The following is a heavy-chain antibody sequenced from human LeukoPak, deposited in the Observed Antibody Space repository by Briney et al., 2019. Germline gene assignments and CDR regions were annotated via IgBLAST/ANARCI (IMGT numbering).Heavy chain of an antibody. D-gene: IGHD6-19*01. V-gene: IGHV3-23*01. CDR1: GFTFSSYA. Sequence: RSGGSLRLSCAASGFTFSSYAMSWVRQAPGKGLEWVSAISGSGGSTYYADSVKGRFTISRDNSKNTLYLQMNSLRAEDTAVYYCAEELAVAAAFDYWGQGTMVTVSS. CDR3: AEELAVAAAFDY. CDR2: ISGSGGST. J-gene: IGHJ4*02.